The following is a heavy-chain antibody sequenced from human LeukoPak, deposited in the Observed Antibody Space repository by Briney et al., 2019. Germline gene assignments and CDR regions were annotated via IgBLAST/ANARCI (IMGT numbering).Heavy chain of an antibody. CDR2: ISGDGGST. D-gene: IGHD6-13*01. Sequence: GGSLRLSCAAPGLITDDYAIHWVPQAPGRGLEWVSLISGDGGSTFYADSVRGRFTISRDNSKNSLSLQMSSLRSEDTALYFCARESERSGWYDYWGQGTLVTVSS. V-gene: IGHV3-43*02. CDR1: GLITDDYA. CDR3: ARESERSGWYDY. J-gene: IGHJ4*02.